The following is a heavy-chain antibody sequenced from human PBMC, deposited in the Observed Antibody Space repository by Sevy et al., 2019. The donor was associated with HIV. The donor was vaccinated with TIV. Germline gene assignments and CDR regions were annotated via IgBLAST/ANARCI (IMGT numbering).Heavy chain of an antibody. D-gene: IGHD6-19*01. J-gene: IGHJ4*02. CDR1: GFTFSSYS. V-gene: IGHV3-21*01. CDR2: ISSSSSYI. Sequence: GGSLRLSCAASGFTFSSYSMNWVRQAPGKGLEWVSSISSSSSYIYYADSVKGRFTISRDNAKNSLYLQMNSLRAEDTAVYYCARSPATGLAVAGPRSGIDYWGQGTLVTVS. CDR3: ARSPATGLAVAGPRSGIDY.